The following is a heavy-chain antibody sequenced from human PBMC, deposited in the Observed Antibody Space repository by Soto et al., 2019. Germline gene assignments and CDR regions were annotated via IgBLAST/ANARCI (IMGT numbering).Heavy chain of an antibody. Sequence: VQLLESGGGLVQPGGSLRLSCAASGFTFSNYAMNWVRQAPGKGLEWVSAISASGGSTYYADSVKGRFTISRDDSKNELYLQMNSLRAADTAVYYCAAIQRFNRLLLAVFWGLGTLVTVSS. D-gene: IGHD6-19*01. V-gene: IGHV3-23*01. CDR2: ISASGGST. CDR1: GFTFSNYA. J-gene: IGHJ4*02. CDR3: AAIQRFNRLLLAVF.